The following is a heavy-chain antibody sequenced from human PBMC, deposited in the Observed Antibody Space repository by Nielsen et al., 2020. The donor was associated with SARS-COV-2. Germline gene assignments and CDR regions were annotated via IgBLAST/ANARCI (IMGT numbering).Heavy chain of an antibody. D-gene: IGHD3-10*01. Sequence: SCAASGFTFSSYGMHWVRQAPGKGLEWVAVISYDGSNKYYADSVKGRFTISRDNSKNTLYLQMNSLRAEDTAVYYCAKDLHGLLWFGELLQDYWGRGTLVTVSS. CDR2: ISYDGSNK. CDR3: AKDLHGLLWFGELLQDY. J-gene: IGHJ4*02. CDR1: GFTFSSYG. V-gene: IGHV3-30*18.